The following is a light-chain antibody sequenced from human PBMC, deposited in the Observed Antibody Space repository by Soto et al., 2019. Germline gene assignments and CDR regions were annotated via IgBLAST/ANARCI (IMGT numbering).Light chain of an antibody. V-gene: IGKV3-15*01. CDR3: QQYNNVSSLT. Sequence: EIVMTQSPATLSVSPGARATLSCRASQSVSSNLAWYQQKPGQAPRLLIDGASTRATGIPDRFSGSGSGTEFTLTISSLQSEDFAVYSCQQYNNVSSLTFGGGTKVEI. CDR2: GAS. CDR1: QSVSSN. J-gene: IGKJ4*01.